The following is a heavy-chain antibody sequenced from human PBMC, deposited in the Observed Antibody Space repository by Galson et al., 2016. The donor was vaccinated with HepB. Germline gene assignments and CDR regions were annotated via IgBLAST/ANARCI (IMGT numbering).Heavy chain of an antibody. CDR3: ARGASPGFIDY. D-gene: IGHD3-16*01. V-gene: IGHV3-11*01. CDR2: SGSSGSPI. CDR1: GFIFSGNY. Sequence: SLRLSCAASGFIFSGNYMTWIRQAPGKGLEWISYSGSSGSPIYYADSVKGRFTISRDYAKSSLYLQMNSLRADDTAVYYCARGASPGFIDYWGRGTLVTVSS. J-gene: IGHJ4*02.